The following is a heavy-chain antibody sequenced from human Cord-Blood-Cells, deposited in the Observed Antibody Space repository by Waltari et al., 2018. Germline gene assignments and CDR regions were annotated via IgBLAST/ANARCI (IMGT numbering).Heavy chain of an antibody. CDR3: ASVVDYESFDY. J-gene: IGHJ4*02. Sequence: QVQLVQSGAEVKKPGASVKVSCKASGYTFTGYYMHWVGQAPGQGLEWRGWINPNSGSKNYAQKFQGRGTMTRDTSISTAYMELSRLRSDDTAVYYCASVVDYESFDYWGQGTLVTVSS. V-gene: IGHV1-2*02. D-gene: IGHD2-15*01. CDR2: INPNSGSK. CDR1: GYTFTGYY.